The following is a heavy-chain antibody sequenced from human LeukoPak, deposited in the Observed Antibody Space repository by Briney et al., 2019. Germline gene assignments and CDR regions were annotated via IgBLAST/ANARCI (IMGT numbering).Heavy chain of an antibody. J-gene: IGHJ4*02. CDR1: GFTFSSYG. Sequence: GSLRLSCAASGFTFSSYGMSWVRQAPGKGLAWVSAISGSGGSTYYADSVKGRFTISRDNSKNTLYLQMNSLRAEDTAVYYCAKDSLRYSGSYQLDYWGQGTLVTVSS. V-gene: IGHV3-23*01. D-gene: IGHD1-26*01. CDR2: ISGSGGST. CDR3: AKDSLRYSGSYQLDY.